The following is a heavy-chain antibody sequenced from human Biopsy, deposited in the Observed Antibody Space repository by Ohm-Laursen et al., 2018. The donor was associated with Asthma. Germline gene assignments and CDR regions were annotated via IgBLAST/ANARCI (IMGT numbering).Heavy chain of an antibody. CDR1: GYPFTDYY. J-gene: IGHJ2*01. CDR3: ARIKTRSGAGTDRYFDL. CDR2: IDPNSGGA. D-gene: IGHD3-22*01. Sequence: ASVKVSCKASGYPFTDYYVHWVRQAPGQGLEWMGRIDPNSGGANYAEKFLGRVTMTRDTSVNTAFMVLSRLRSDDTAVYYCARIKTRSGAGTDRYFDLWGRGTLVTVS. V-gene: IGHV1-2*06.